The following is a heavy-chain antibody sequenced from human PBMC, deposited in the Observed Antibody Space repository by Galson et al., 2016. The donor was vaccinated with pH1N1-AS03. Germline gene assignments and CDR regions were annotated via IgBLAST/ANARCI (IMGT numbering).Heavy chain of an antibody. CDR2: IIPIFHTA. V-gene: IGHV1-69*05. CDR3: ARAETYYDHFFDY. J-gene: IGHJ4*02. Sequence: SVKVSCKASGGTFNKYAVSWVRQAPGQGLEWMGGIIPIFHTANYAQNFQGRVTITRDTSASTAYMELSSLRSEDTAVYYCARAETYYDHFFDYWGQGTLVIVSS. CDR1: GGTFNKYA. D-gene: IGHD3-22*01.